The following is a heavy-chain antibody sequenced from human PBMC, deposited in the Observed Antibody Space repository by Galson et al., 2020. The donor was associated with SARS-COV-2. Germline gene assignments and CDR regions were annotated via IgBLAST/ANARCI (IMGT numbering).Heavy chain of an antibody. CDR2: ISWNSGSI. Sequence: GGSLRLSCAASGFTFDDYAMHWVRQAPGKGLEWVSGISWNSGSIGYADSVKGRFTISRDNAKNSLYLQMNSLRAEDTALYYCAKDYGYYDFWGGFGHFDLWGRGTLVTVSS. CDR3: AKDYGYYDFWGGFGHFDL. V-gene: IGHV3-9*01. D-gene: IGHD3-3*01. J-gene: IGHJ2*01. CDR1: GFTFDDYA.